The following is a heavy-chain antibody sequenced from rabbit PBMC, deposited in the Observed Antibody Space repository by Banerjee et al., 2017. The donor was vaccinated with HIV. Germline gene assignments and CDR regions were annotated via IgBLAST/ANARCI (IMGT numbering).Heavy chain of an antibody. D-gene: IGHD6-1*01. CDR1: GFSFSNKYV. V-gene: IGHV1S45*01. CDR3: AIDAYVDVGWATYFGL. Sequence: QEQLEESGGDLVKPEGSLTLTCTASGFSFSNKYVMCWVRQAPGKGLEWIACINTSSGNSVYAPWSKGRFSISRTSSTTVALQMTSLTAADTATYFCAIDAYVDVGWATYFGLWGPGTLVTVS. CDR2: INTSSGNS. J-gene: IGHJ4*01.